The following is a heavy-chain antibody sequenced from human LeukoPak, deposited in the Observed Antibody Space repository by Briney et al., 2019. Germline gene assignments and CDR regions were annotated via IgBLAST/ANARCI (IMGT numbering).Heavy chain of an antibody. CDR2: ISSSGSTI. J-gene: IGHJ4*02. CDR1: GFTFSDYY. V-gene: IGHV3-11*04. D-gene: IGHD6-6*01. Sequence: GGSLRLSCAASGFTFSDYYMSWIRQAPGKGLEWVSYISSSGSTIYYADSVKGRFTISRDNAKNSLYLQMNSLRAEDTAVYYCVRDRIAARQLADYWGQGTLVTVSS. CDR3: VRDRIAARQLADY.